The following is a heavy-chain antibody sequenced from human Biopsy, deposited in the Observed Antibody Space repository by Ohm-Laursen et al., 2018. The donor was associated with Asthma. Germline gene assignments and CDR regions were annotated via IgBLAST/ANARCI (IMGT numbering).Heavy chain of an antibody. J-gene: IGHJ6*02. CDR3: AKDTEGRYDFWSGLSYNYYGMDV. CDR2: ISGSGGST. Sequence: SLRLSCAASGFTFGDYCMSWVRQVPGQGLEWVSAISGSGGSTYYADSVKGRFTTSRDNSKNTLYLQMNSLRAGDTAVYYCAKDTEGRYDFWSGLSYNYYGMDVWGQGTTVTVSS. V-gene: IGHV3-23*01. D-gene: IGHD3-3*01. CDR1: GFTFGDYC.